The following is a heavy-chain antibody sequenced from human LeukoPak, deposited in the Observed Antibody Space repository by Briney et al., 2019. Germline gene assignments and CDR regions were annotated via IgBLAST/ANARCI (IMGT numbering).Heavy chain of an antibody. V-gene: IGHV3-48*01. CDR1: GFTFSSYS. CDR2: ISSSSSTI. D-gene: IGHD3-10*01. CDR3: ASGAGYYCGSGSHLGWFDP. J-gene: IGHJ5*02. Sequence: GGSLRLSCAASGFTFSSYSMNWVRQAPGKGLEWVSYISSSSSTIYYADSVKGRFTISRDNAKNSLYLQMNSLRAEDTAVYYCASGAGYYCGSGSHLGWFDPWGQGTLVTVSS.